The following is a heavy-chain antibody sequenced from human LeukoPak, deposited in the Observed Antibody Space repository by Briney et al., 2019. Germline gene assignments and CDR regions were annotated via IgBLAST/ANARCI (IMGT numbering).Heavy chain of an antibody. CDR2: IYTSGTT. CDR3: AREITFGGVNVVDAFDF. V-gene: IGHV4-61*02. J-gene: IGHJ3*01. CDR1: GGSISSSSYY. Sequence: PSETLSLTCTVSGGSISSSSYYWGWIRQPAGKGLEWIGRIYTSGTTHYNPSLRSRVTMSVDTSKNQFSLKLSSVTAADTAAYYCAREITFGGVNVVDAFDFWGQGTMVTVSS. D-gene: IGHD3-16*02.